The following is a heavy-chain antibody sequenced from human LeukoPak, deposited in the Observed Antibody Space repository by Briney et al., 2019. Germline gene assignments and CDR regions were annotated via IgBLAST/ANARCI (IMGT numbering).Heavy chain of an antibody. V-gene: IGHV3-30*03. CDR1: GFTFSSYG. CDR3: ASLSMATPTGDDY. CDR2: ISYDGSNK. Sequence: GGSLRLSCAASGFTFSSYGMHWVRQAPGKGLEWVAVISYDGSNKYYADSVKGRFTISRDNAKNSLYLQMNSLRAEDTAVYYCASLSMATPTGDDYWGQGTLVTVSS. D-gene: IGHD5-24*01. J-gene: IGHJ4*02.